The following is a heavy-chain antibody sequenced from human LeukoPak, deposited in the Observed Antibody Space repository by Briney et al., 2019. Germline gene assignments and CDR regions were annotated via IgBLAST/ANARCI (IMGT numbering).Heavy chain of an antibody. CDR2: ISTSGGST. D-gene: IGHD6-13*01. J-gene: IGHJ4*02. CDR3: AKDVRAATGASGYY. Sequence: GGSLRLSCAASGFTFSSYAMSWVRQAPGKGLDWVSGISTSGGSTYYADSVKGRFTVSRDNSRNTLYLQMNSLRAEDSAIYYCAKDVRAATGASGYYWGQGTLVTVSS. V-gene: IGHV3-23*01. CDR1: GFTFSSYA.